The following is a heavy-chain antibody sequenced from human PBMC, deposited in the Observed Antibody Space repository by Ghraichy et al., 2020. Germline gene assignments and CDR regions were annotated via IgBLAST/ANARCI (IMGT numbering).Heavy chain of an antibody. CDR3: ARGQHIVVVTAPWAFDI. CDR1: GAPFSSYP. D-gene: IGHD2-21*02. J-gene: IGHJ3*02. Sequence: SVKVSCKASGAPFSSYPISSVRQPPAQGLEWMGGIIPIFGTANYAQKFQGRVTITADESTSTAYMELSSLRSEDTAVYYCARGQHIVVVTAPWAFDIWGQGTMVTVSS. CDR2: IIPIFGTA. V-gene: IGHV1-69*13.